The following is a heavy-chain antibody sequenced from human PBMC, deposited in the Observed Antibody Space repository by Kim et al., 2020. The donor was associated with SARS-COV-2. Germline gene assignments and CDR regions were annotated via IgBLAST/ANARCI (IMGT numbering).Heavy chain of an antibody. CDR3: ASGGNYDIFTGYYTENIDY. CDR2: ISSSSSTI. D-gene: IGHD3-9*01. CDR1: GFTFSSYT. J-gene: IGHJ4*02. Sequence: GGSLRLSCVASGFTFSSYTLNWVRQAPGKGLEWISYISSSSSTIYYADSVKGRFTISRDNAKNSLYLQMNSLRAEDTAVYYCASGGNYDIFTGYYTENIDYWGPGTLVTVSS. V-gene: IGHV3-48*04.